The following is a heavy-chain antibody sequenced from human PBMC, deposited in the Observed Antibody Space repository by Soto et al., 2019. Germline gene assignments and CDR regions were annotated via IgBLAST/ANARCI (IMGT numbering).Heavy chain of an antibody. J-gene: IGHJ3*02. V-gene: IGHV3-23*01. CDR1: GFTFSRYA. D-gene: IGHD2-2*01. CDR2: ISGSGGST. Sequence: GGSLRLSCAASGFTFSRYAMSWVRQAPGKGLEWVSAISGSGGSTYYADSVKGRFPISRDNSKNTLYLQMNSLRAEDTAVYYCAKSCSRTSCYDAFDIWGQGTMVTVSS. CDR3: AKSCSRTSCYDAFDI.